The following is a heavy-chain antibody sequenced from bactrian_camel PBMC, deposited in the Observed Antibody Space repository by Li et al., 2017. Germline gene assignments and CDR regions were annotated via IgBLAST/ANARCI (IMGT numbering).Heavy chain of an antibody. J-gene: IGHJ4*01. CDR2: IYTGGGST. CDR3: ARWGADAFAY. Sequence: QLVESGGGSAQAGGSLRLSCASSGWRYISNCMAWFRQAPGKEREGVAVIYTGGGSTYHVDYVDSVKGRFTISPDNAKSTVYLEMNNLKPEDTAMYYCARWGADAFAYWGQGTQVTVS. D-gene: IGHD1*01. V-gene: IGHV3S25*01. CDR1: GWRYISNC.